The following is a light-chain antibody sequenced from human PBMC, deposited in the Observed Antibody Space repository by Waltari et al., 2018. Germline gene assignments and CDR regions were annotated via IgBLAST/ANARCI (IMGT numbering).Light chain of an antibody. CDR2: AAS. CDR3: QQYNSPVT. Sequence: DIQMTQSPSSVSATVGDRVTITCRASQGINNWLAWYQQKPGKAPELLIYAASSLQTAVPSRFSGSGSGTDFTLTISSLQPDDFATYYCQQYNSPVTFGQGTKLEIK. V-gene: IGKV1-12*01. J-gene: IGKJ2*01. CDR1: QGINNW.